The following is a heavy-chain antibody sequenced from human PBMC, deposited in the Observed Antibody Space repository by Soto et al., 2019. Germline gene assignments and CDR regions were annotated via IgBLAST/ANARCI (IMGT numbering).Heavy chain of an antibody. CDR1: GGTFSSYA. Sequence: ASVKVSCKASGGTFSSYAISWVRQAPGQGLEWMGGIIPIFGTANYAQKFQGRVTITADESTSTAYMELSSLRSEDTAVYYCARGPPNTVVAYYFDYWGQGTLVTVSS. CDR2: IIPIFGTA. V-gene: IGHV1-69*13. CDR3: ARGPPNTVVAYYFDY. J-gene: IGHJ4*02. D-gene: IGHD2-15*01.